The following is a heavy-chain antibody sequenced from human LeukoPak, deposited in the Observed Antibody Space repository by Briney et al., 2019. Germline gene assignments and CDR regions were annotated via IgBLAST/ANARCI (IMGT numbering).Heavy chain of an antibody. CDR2: IYYSGST. CDR1: GGSISSYY. CDR3: ARGATVVDC. Sequence: SETLSLTCTVSGGSISSYYWSWIRQPPGKGLEWIGYIYYSGSTNYNPSLKSRVTISVDTSKNQFSLKLSSVTAADTAVYYCARGATVVDCWGQGTLVTVSS. J-gene: IGHJ4*02. V-gene: IGHV4-59*01. D-gene: IGHD5-18*01.